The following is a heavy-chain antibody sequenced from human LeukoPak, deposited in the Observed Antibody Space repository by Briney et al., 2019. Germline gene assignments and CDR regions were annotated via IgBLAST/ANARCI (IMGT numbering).Heavy chain of an antibody. D-gene: IGHD2-15*01. CDR2: MNPNSGST. J-gene: IGHJ4*02. CDR3: ARAYCSGGGCYSGC. V-gene: IGHV1-8*01. Sequence: GASVKVSCKASGYTFTSYDINWVRQATGQGLEWMGWMNPNSGSTGYAQNFQGRVTMTRNTSISTAYMELSSLRSEDTAVYYCARAYCSGGGCYSGCWGQGTLVTVSS. CDR1: GYTFTSYD.